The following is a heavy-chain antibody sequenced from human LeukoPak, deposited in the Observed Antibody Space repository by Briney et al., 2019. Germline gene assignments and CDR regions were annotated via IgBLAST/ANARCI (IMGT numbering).Heavy chain of an antibody. CDR2: ITVSGGTT. CDR1: GFAFSRYS. J-gene: IGHJ4*02. Sequence: PGGSLRLSCAVSGFAFSRYSMDWCPQAPGKGLEWVAYITVSGGTTYYADSVKGRFPISTDSAKNSLSRQLNSLRDENTPGYSFVRDPDALDCWGEGTLVTV. CDR3: VRDPDALDC. V-gene: IGHV3-48*02.